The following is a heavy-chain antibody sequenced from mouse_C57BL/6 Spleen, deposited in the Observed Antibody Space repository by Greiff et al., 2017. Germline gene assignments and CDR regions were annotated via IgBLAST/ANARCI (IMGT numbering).Heavy chain of an antibody. V-gene: IGHV1-80*01. Sequence: QVQLQQSGAELVKPGASVKFSCKASGYAFSSYWMNWVKQRPGKGLEWIGQIYPGDGDTNYNGKFKGKATLTADKSSSTAYMQLSSLTSEDSAVYFCARRVVITTVVEGYFDYWGQGTTLTVSS. J-gene: IGHJ2*01. CDR2: IYPGDGDT. CDR1: GYAFSSYW. D-gene: IGHD1-1*01. CDR3: ARRVVITTVVEGYFDY.